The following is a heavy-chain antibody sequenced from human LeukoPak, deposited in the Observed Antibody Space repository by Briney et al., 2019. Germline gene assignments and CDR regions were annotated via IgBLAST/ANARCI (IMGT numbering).Heavy chain of an antibody. CDR1: GGTFSSYA. D-gene: IGHD3-22*01. Sequence: ASVKVSCKASGGTFSSYAISWVRQAPGQGLEWMGRIIPIFGPANYAQKFQGRVTITTDESTSTAYMELSSLRSEDTAVYYCAGLYDSSGYYYAGGGFDYWGQGTLVTVSS. J-gene: IGHJ4*02. CDR3: AGLYDSSGYYYAGGGFDY. V-gene: IGHV1-69*05. CDR2: IIPIFGPA.